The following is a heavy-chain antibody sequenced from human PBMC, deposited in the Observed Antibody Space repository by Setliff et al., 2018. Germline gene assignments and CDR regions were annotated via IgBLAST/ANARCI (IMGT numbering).Heavy chain of an antibody. CDR3: ARAYDSSGYYDYYYGMDV. D-gene: IGHD3-22*01. CDR1: GFTFSRYG. Sequence: GGSLRLSCAASGFTFSRYGIHWVRQAPGKGLEWVSYISSSGSTIYYADSVKGRFTISRDNAKNSLYLQMNSLRAEDTAVYYCARAYDSSGYYDYYYGMDVWGQGTTVTVSS. V-gene: IGHV3-48*04. CDR2: ISSSGSTI. J-gene: IGHJ6*02.